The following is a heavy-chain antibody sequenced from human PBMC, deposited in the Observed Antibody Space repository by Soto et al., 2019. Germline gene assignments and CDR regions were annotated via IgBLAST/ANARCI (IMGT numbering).Heavy chain of an antibody. J-gene: IGHJ6*02. CDR2: TYYRSKWYN. CDR1: GDSVSSNSAA. Sequence: SQTLSLTRAISGDSVSSNSAAWNWIRQSPSRGLEWLGRTYYRSKWYNDYAVSVKSRITINPDTSKNQFSLQLNSVTPEDTAVYYCAWATSTRPDSSSGDYYYGMDVWGQGTTVTVSS. D-gene: IGHD6-6*01. V-gene: IGHV6-1*01. CDR3: AWATSTRPDSSSGDYYYGMDV.